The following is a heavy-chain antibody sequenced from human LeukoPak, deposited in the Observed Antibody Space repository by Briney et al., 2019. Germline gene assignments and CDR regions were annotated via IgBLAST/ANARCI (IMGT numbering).Heavy chain of an antibody. Sequence: ATVKVSCKTSGYSFTDYYMHWVRQAPGQGLEWMGWINPNSGGTSSAQKFQGRVTMTRDTPITTVYMEVSWLTSDDTAIYYCARADRLDGGPYLIGPWGQGTLVTVSS. CDR2: INPNSGGT. CDR1: GYSFTDYY. V-gene: IGHV1-2*02. CDR3: ARADRLDGGPYLIGP. D-gene: IGHD2-21*01. J-gene: IGHJ5*02.